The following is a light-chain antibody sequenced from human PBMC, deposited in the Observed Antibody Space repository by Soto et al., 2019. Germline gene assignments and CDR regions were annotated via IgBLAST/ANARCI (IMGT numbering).Light chain of an antibody. V-gene: IGKV3-20*01. Sequence: EIVLTQSPGTLSLSPGEGATLSCRASQSVSSSLLAWFQQKPGQAPRLLIHDVSSRATGIPDRFSGSGSGTDFTLSISRLAPEDFAVYYCHQYGSSPLTFGQGTKLEIK. CDR1: QSVSSSL. CDR2: DVS. J-gene: IGKJ2*01. CDR3: HQYGSSPLT.